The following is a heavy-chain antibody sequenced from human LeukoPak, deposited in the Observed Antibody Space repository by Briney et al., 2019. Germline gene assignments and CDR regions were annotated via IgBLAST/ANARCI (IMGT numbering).Heavy chain of an antibody. J-gene: IGHJ4*02. V-gene: IGHV3-33*01. D-gene: IGHD2-2*01. Sequence: PGRSLRLSCAASGFTFSNYGMHWVRQAPGKGLEWVAVIWYDGSNKYYADSVKGRFTISRDNSKNTLYLQMNSLRAEDTAVYYCARVAYCSSTSCYVLDYWGQGTLVTVSS. CDR1: GFTFSNYG. CDR3: ARVAYCSSTSCYVLDY. CDR2: IWYDGSNK.